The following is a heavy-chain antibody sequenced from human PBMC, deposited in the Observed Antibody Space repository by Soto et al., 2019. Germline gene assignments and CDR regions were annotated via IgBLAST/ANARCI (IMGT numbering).Heavy chain of an antibody. D-gene: IGHD3-3*01. V-gene: IGHV4-39*01. CDR3: AKYDEYSPLSY. J-gene: IGHJ4*02. CDR1: GGSVATTTDF. CDR2: LHYRGST. Sequence: QLQLQESGPGLVRPSETLSLTCTVSGGSVATTTDFWGWIRQPPGKGLEWLGTLHYRGSTDYTPSVKSRVAMSLNTSKNQFSLRLTSVTAADTAVYFCAKYDEYSPLSYWGQGALVTVSS.